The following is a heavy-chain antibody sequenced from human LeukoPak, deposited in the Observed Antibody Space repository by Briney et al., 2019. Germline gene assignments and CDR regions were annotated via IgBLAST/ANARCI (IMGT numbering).Heavy chain of an antibody. CDR3: AGDVPYYYDSSGYYSPFDC. Sequence: PGGSLRLSCAASGFTFSTYAMSWVRQARGKGLEWVSDISGTGGRTYYADSVKGRFTISRDNSKNTVDLLMNSLRAEDTAIYYCAGDVPYYYDSSGYYSPFDCWGQGTLVTVSS. J-gene: IGHJ4*02. CDR1: GFTFSTYA. V-gene: IGHV3-23*01. CDR2: ISGTGGRT. D-gene: IGHD3-22*01.